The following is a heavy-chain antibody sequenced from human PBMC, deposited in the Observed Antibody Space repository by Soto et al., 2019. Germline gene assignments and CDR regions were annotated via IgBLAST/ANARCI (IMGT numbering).Heavy chain of an antibody. J-gene: IGHJ4*02. D-gene: IGHD3-16*02. CDR2: IYYSGGT. CDR3: AREYYDYVWGSYPDN. V-gene: IGHV4-31*03. CDR1: GGSISSGGYY. Sequence: QVQLQESGPGLVKPSQTLSLTCTVSGGSISSGGYYWSWIRQHPGKGLEWIGYIYYSGGTYYNPSLKSRVIISVDTSKNQFSLKLSSVTAADTAVYYCAREYYDYVWGSYPDNWGQGTLVTVSS.